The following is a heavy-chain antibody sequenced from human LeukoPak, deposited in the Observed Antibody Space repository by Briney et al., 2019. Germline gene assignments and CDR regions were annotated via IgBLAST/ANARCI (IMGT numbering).Heavy chain of an antibody. J-gene: IGHJ4*02. CDR2: MYYSGST. D-gene: IGHD6-13*01. Sequence: GSLRLSCAASGFAFISYSINWVRQPPGKGLEWIGSMYYSGSTYYNPSLKSRVTISVDTSKNQLSLKLSSVTAADTAVYYCARSVYSTNADSWGRGTLVTVSS. CDR3: ARSVYSTNADS. V-gene: IGHV4-39*01. CDR1: GFAFISYSIN.